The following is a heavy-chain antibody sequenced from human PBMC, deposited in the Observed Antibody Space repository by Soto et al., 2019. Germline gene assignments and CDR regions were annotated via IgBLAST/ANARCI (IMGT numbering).Heavy chain of an antibody. D-gene: IGHD4-17*01. CDR1: GGSMTNYY. CDR3: TREQTSTVVTQ. Sequence: SEPLSLTCTVSGGSMTNYYWSWIRLPPGKGLEWIGCVYYSGSTNYNPSLESRVTISVDTSKNQFSLKLGSVTAADTAVYYCTREQTSTVVTQWGQGNLVTVSS. J-gene: IGHJ4*02. CDR2: VYYSGST. V-gene: IGHV4-59*01.